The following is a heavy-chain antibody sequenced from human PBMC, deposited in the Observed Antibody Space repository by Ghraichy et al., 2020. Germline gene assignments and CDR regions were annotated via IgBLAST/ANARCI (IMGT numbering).Heavy chain of an antibody. CDR2: AYYRSKWYY. CDR1: GDSVSSNTAA. Sequence: SETLSLTCAISGDSVSSNTAAWNCIRQSPSRGLEWLGRAYYRSKWYYDYALSVKSRITINPDTSKNQFSLQLNSVTPEDTAVYYCARARTVYCGRINAFDYWGQGTMVTVSS. V-gene: IGHV6-1*01. D-gene: IGHD2-21*01. J-gene: IGHJ3*01. CDR3: ARARTVYCGRINAFDY.